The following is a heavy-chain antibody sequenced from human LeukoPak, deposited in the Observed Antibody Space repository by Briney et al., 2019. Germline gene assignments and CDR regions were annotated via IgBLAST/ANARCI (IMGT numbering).Heavy chain of an antibody. D-gene: IGHD3-22*01. CDR2: IVVGSGNT. CDR3: ARDAHSSGYYFDY. J-gene: IGHJ4*02. V-gene: IGHV1-58*01. Sequence: SVKVSCKASGFTFTSSAVQWVRQARGQRLEWIGWIVVGSGNTNYAQKFQERVTITRDMSTSTAYMELSSLRSEDTAVYYCARDAHSSGYYFDYWGQGTLVTVSS. CDR1: GFTFTSSA.